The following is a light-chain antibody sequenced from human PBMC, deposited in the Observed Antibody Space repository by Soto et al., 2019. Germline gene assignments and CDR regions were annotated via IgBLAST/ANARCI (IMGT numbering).Light chain of an antibody. V-gene: IGLV2-14*01. CDR1: SSDVGGYNS. CDR3: SSYTSSSTRV. CDR2: EVT. J-gene: IGLJ1*01. Sequence: QSVLTQPASVSGSPGQSITISCTGTSSDVGGYNSVSWYQQHPGKAPKLVIYEVTNRPSGISNRFSGSKSGNTASLTISGLQAEDEADYYCSSYTSSSTRVFGTGTMVTVL.